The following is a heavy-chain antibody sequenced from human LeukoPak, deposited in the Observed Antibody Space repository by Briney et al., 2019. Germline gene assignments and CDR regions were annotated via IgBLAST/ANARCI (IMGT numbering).Heavy chain of an antibody. V-gene: IGHV4-39*07. CDR2: IYYSGST. Sequence: SETLSLTCTVSGGSISSSSYYWGWIRQPPGKGLEWIGSIYYSGSTYYNPSLESRVTISVDTSKNQFSLKLDSVTAADTAVYYCAKGTSSGWYYFDYWGQGTLVTVSS. CDR1: GGSISSSSYY. J-gene: IGHJ4*02. CDR3: AKGTSSGWYYFDY. D-gene: IGHD6-19*01.